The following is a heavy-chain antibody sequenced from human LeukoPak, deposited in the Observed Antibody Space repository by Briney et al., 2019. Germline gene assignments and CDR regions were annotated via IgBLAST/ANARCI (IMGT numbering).Heavy chain of an antibody. V-gene: IGHV3-48*01. J-gene: IGHJ5*02. Sequence: PGGSLRLSCAASGFTFSSYSMNWVRQAPGKGLEWVSYISSSSSTIYYADSVKGRFTISRDNAKNSLYLQMNSLRAEDTAVYYCARQHAYSNYWWFDPWGQGTLVTVSS. D-gene: IGHD4-11*01. CDR1: GFTFSSYS. CDR3: ARQHAYSNYWWFDP. CDR2: ISSSSSTI.